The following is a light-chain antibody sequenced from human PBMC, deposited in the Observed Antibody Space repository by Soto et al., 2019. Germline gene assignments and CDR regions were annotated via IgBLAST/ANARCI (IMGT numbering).Light chain of an antibody. CDR3: QQSYTTPDT. Sequence: DIQMTQSPSSLSASVGDRVTITCRASQSIASFLNWYQQKPGQAPKVLIYAASSLQSGVPSRFSGSESGTDFILTISSLQPEDFATYYCQQSYTTPDTFGQGTKLEIK. CDR1: QSIASF. J-gene: IGKJ2*01. V-gene: IGKV1-39*01. CDR2: AAS.